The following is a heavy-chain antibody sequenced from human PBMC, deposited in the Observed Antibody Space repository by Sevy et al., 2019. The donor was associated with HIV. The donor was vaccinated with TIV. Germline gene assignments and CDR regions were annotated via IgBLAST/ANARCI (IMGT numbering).Heavy chain of an antibody. CDR3: ARDHGYSNGWFPYYYYGIDV. V-gene: IGHV4-31*03. J-gene: IGHJ6*02. CDR1: GGSISSHSYY. D-gene: IGHD6-19*01. CDR2: IHYSGRT. Sequence: SETLSLTCSVSGGSISSHSYYWTWIRQHPGKGLEWIGYIHYSGRTYYNPSLKSRVTISLDTSKNQFSLRLRSVTAADTAVYYCARDHGYSNGWFPYYYYGIDVWGPGTTVTVSS.